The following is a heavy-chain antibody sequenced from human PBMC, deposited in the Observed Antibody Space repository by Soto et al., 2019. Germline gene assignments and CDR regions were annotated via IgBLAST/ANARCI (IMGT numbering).Heavy chain of an antibody. V-gene: IGHV4-30-2*01. Sequence: SETLSLTCAVSGGSISSGGYSWSWIRQPPGKGLEWIGYIYHSGSTYYNPSLKSRVTISVDRSKNQFSLKLSSVTAADTAVYYCARAIAAAGMYYYYYGMDVWGQGTTVTVYS. CDR3: ARAIAAAGMYYYYYGMDV. CDR1: GGSISSGGYS. CDR2: IYHSGST. J-gene: IGHJ6*02. D-gene: IGHD6-13*01.